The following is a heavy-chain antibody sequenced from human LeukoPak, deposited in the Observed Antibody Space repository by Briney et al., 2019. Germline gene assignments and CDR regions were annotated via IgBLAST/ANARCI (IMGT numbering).Heavy chain of an antibody. D-gene: IGHD3-10*01. CDR2: IYYSGST. J-gene: IGHJ3*02. V-gene: IGHV4-39*01. CDR1: GGSISSSSYY. Sequence: SETLSLNCTVSGGSISSSSYYWGWIRQPPGKGLEWIGSIYYSGSTYYNPSLKGRVTISVDTSKSQFSLKLSSVTAADTAVYYCARVKRNDIWFGELCAFDIWGQGTMVTVSS. CDR3: ARVKRNDIWFGELCAFDI.